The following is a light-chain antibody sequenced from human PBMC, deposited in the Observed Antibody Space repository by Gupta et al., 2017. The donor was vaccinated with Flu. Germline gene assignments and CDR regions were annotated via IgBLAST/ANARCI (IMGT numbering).Light chain of an antibody. J-gene: IGLJ2*01. V-gene: IGLV6-57*01. CDR3: QSYGSVTRDVV. Sequence: NFMLTQPHSVSESPGKTVTISCTRSSGSIATTYVQWYQQRPGSSPNTVIFEDNRRPSGVPDRFSGSIDSSSNSASLTISGLKTEDEADYFCQSYGSVTRDVVFGGGTKLTVL. CDR2: EDN. CDR1: SGSIATTY.